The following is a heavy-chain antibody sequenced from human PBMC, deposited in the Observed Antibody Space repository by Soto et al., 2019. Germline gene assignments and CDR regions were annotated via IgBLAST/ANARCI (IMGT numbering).Heavy chain of an antibody. CDR2: ISGSSDII. CDR3: ARGFDLQYGMDV. Sequence: EVQLVESGGGLIQRGGSLRLSCAASGFTLSIYSLNWVRQAPRKGLEWLSYISGSSDIIYYADSVKGRFTISRDNAKNSLYLQMNRLRDEDTAVYFCARGFDLQYGMDVWGQGTTVTVSS. CDR1: GFTLSIYS. V-gene: IGHV3-48*02. J-gene: IGHJ6*02. D-gene: IGHD3-10*01.